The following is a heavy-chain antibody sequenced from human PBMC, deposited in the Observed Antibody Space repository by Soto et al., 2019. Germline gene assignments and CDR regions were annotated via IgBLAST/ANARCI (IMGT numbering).Heavy chain of an antibody. CDR1: GGSFSGYY. J-gene: IGHJ4*02. Sequence: QVQLQQWGAGLLKPSATLSLTCAVYGGSFSGYYWSWIRQPPWKGLEWIGEITPSGSTNYTPSLTSRGTISVDTSENQYSLKLSSVTAADTAVYYCASHRRYCSSTICYVSIDYWGQGTLVTVSS. CDR2: ITPSGST. V-gene: IGHV4-34*01. D-gene: IGHD2-2*01. CDR3: ASHRRYCSSTICYVSIDY.